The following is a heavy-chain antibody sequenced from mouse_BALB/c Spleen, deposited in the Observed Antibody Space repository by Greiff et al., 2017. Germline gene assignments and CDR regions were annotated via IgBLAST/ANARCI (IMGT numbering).Heavy chain of an antibody. Sequence: EVQLVESGGDLVKPGGSLKLSCAASGFTFSSYGMSWVRQTPDKRLEWVATISSGGSYTYYPDSVKGRFTISRDNAKNTLYLQMSSLKSEDTAMYYCARQTTVVFDYWGQGTTLTVSS. CDR2: ISSGGSYT. CDR1: GFTFSSYG. V-gene: IGHV5-6*01. J-gene: IGHJ2*01. D-gene: IGHD1-1*01. CDR3: ARQTTVVFDY.